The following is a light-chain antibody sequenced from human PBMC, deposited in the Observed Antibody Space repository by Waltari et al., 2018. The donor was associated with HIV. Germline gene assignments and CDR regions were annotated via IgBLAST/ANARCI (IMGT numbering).Light chain of an antibody. Sequence: QSALTQPASVSGSPGQSITISCTGTRSDVGAYTYVSWYQLYPGKAPKVMMFEVNNRPSGVSDRFSGSKSGNTASLTISGLQVEDEAVYFCSSFGRGNTVLFGGGTKVTVL. CDR1: RSDVGAYTY. CDR3: SSFGRGNTVL. J-gene: IGLJ2*01. V-gene: IGLV2-14*01. CDR2: EVN.